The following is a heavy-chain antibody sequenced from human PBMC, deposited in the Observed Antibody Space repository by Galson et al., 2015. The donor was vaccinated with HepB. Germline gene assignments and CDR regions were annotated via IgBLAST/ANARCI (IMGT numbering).Heavy chain of an antibody. CDR2: IIPILGIA. D-gene: IGHD3-22*01. J-gene: IGHJ2*01. Sequence: SVKVSCKASGGTFSSYAISWVRQAPGQGLEWMGRIIPILGIANYAQKFQGRVTITADKPTSTAYMELSSLRSEDTAVYYCARTAPSYDSSGYYYWYFDLWGRGTLVTVSS. V-gene: IGHV1-69*04. CDR3: ARTAPSYDSSGYYYWYFDL. CDR1: GGTFSSYA.